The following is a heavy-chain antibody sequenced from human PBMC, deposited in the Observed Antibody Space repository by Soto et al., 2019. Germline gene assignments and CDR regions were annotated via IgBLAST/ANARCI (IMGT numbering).Heavy chain of an antibody. Sequence: QVQLVQSGAEVKKPGASVKVSCKASGYTFTSYGISWVRQAPGQGLEWMGWISAYNGNTNYAQKLQGRVTMTTDTSTSTAYMERRSLRSDDTAVYYCARDPAYYDFWSGPIDYWGQGTLVTVSS. CDR3: ARDPAYYDFWSGPIDY. D-gene: IGHD3-3*01. J-gene: IGHJ4*02. V-gene: IGHV1-18*01. CDR1: GYTFTSYG. CDR2: ISAYNGNT.